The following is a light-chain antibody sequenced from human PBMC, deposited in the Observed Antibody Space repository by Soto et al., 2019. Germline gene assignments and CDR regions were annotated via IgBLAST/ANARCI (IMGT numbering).Light chain of an antibody. J-gene: IGKJ3*01. CDR3: QQHDTSPIFS. CDR1: QSVSGSH. V-gene: IGKV3-20*01. CDR2: GAS. Sequence: EIVLTQSPGTLSLSPGERAALSCRASQSVSGSHLAWYQQKPGQAPRLLIYGASNRATGIPDRFSGSGSGTDFTLTIRRLEPEDFAVYYCQQHDTSPIFSFGPGTKVDIK.